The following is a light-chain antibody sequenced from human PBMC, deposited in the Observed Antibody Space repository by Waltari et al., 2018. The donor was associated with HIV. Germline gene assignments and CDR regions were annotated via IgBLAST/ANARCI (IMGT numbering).Light chain of an antibody. J-gene: IGLJ1*01. V-gene: IGLV1-51*01. Sequence: QSVLTQPPSVSAAPGQKVTISCSGSSPNIGKNYVSWYQQLPGTAPKLLIYEKNKRPAGIPDRFSGSKAGTAATLGITGLQTGDEADYYCGTWDNSLSAGGVFGTGTKVTVL. CDR3: GTWDNSLSAGGV. CDR1: SPNIGKNY. CDR2: EKN.